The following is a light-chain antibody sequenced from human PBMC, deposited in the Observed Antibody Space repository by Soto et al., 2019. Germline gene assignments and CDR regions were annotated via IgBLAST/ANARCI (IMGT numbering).Light chain of an antibody. J-gene: IGLJ2*01. CDR3: SSYRSSSNVV. Sequence: QSALTQPASVSGSPGQSITIPCTGTSGDVGGYNYVSWYQQHPGKAPKLMIYDVSNRPSGVSNRFSGSKSGSTASLTITGLQAEDEADYYCSSYRSSSNVVFGGGTKLTVL. CDR1: SGDVGGYNY. V-gene: IGLV2-14*01. CDR2: DVS.